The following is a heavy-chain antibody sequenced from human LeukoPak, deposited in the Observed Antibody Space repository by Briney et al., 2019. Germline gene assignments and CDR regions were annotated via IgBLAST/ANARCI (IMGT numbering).Heavy chain of an antibody. CDR3: AAASGYYDSSGYILDY. D-gene: IGHD3-22*01. CDR2: IVVGGGNT. Sequence: ASVKVSCTASGFTFTSSAMQWVRQARGQRLEWIGWIVVGGGNTYYAHTFKGRVTITRDISTNTAYMEMSSLRSEDTAVYYCAAASGYYDSSGYILDYWGQGTLVTVSS. V-gene: IGHV1-58*02. J-gene: IGHJ4*02. CDR1: GFTFTSSA.